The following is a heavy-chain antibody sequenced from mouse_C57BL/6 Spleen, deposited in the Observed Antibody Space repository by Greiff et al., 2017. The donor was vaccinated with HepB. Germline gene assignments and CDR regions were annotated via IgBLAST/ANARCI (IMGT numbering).Heavy chain of an antibody. CDR3: AGSIYYSGSSLDY. Sequence: EVQLQESGPGLVKPSQSLSLTCSVTGYSITSGYYWNWIRQFPGNKLEWMGYISYDGSNNYNPSLKNRISITRDTSKNQFFLKLNSVTTEDTATYYCAGSIYYSGSSLDYWGQGTTLTVSS. V-gene: IGHV3-6*01. CDR2: ISYDGSN. CDR1: GYSITSGYY. D-gene: IGHD1-1*01. J-gene: IGHJ2*01.